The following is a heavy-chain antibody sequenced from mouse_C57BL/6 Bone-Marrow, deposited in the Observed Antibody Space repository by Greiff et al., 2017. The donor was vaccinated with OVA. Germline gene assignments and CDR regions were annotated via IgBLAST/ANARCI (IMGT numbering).Heavy chain of an antibody. V-gene: IGHV1-5*01. Sequence: EVQLQQSGTVLARPGASVKMSCKTSGYTFTSYWMHWVKQRPGQGLEWIGAIYPGNSDTSDNQKFKGKAKLTAVTSASTAYMELSSLTNEDSAVYYCTRGKDYALYYYAMDYWGQGTSVTVSS. J-gene: IGHJ4*01. D-gene: IGHD1-1*01. CDR3: TRGKDYALYYYAMDY. CDR2: IYPGNSDT. CDR1: GYTFTSYW.